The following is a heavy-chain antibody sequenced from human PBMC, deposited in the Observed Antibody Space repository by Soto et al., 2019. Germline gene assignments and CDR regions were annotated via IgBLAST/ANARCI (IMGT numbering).Heavy chain of an antibody. J-gene: IGHJ3*02. D-gene: IGHD2-2*01. CDR3: ASRYCSSTSCYAIIAFDI. CDR1: GYSFTSYW. V-gene: IGHV5-51*01. Sequence: GESLKISCKGSGYSFTSYWIGWVRQMPGKGLEWMGIIYPGDSDTRYSPSFQGQVTISADKSISTAYLQWSSLKASDTAMYYCASRYCSSTSCYAIIAFDIWGQGTMVTVSS. CDR2: IYPGDSDT.